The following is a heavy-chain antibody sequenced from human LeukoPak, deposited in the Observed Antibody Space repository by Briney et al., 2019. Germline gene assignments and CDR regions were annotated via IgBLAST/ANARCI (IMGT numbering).Heavy chain of an antibody. J-gene: IGHJ4*02. V-gene: IGHV1-69*06. CDR2: IIPIFDTA. D-gene: IGHD6-19*01. CDR1: GGTFSNYG. CDR3: AREGSGWYEFHFDN. Sequence: SVKVSCKASGGTFSNYGISWVRQAPGQGLEWMGGIIPIFDTADYAQKFQARVTITADNSTSTAYMELSSLRSEDTALYFCAREGSGWYEFHFDNWGQGTLVTVSS.